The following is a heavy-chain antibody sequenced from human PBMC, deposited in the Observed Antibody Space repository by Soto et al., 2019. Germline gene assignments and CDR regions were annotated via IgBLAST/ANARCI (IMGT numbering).Heavy chain of an antibody. J-gene: IGHJ3*02. V-gene: IGHV3-9*01. Sequence: EVQLVESGGGLVQPGRSLRLSCAASGFTFDDYAMHWVRQAPGKGLEWVSGISWSSGSIGYADSVKGRFTISRDNAKNSLYLQMNSLRAEDTALYYCAKDIGGITGTTKAFDIWGQGTRVTVSS. CDR3: AKDIGGITGTTKAFDI. D-gene: IGHD1-7*01. CDR1: GFTFDDYA. CDR2: ISWSSGSI.